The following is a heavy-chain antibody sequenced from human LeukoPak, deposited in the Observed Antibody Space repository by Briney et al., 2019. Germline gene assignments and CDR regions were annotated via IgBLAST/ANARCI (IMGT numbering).Heavy chain of an antibody. CDR2: IYPRDSDT. CDR1: GYSFTTYW. D-gene: IGHD2-15*01. Sequence: GESLKISCEGSGYSFTTYWIGWVRQMPGKGLEWMGIIYPRDSDTRYSPSFQGQVTISADKSISTAYLQWSSLKASDTAMYYCARARYCSGGSCYAEYWGQGTLVTVSS. J-gene: IGHJ4*02. CDR3: ARARYCSGGSCYAEY. V-gene: IGHV5-51*01.